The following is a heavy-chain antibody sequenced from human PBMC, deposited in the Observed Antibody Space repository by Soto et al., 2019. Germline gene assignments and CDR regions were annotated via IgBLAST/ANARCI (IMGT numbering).Heavy chain of an antibody. CDR2: ISSSSSTI. D-gene: IGHD6-13*01. J-gene: IGHJ5*02. V-gene: IGHV3-48*01. CDR1: GFTFSSYS. Sequence: EVQLVESGGGLVQPGGSLRLSCAASGFTFSSYSMNWVRQAPGKGLEWVSYISSSSSTIYYPDSVKGRFTISRDNAKNSLYLQVNSLRAEDTAVYYCARHPERIAQIGWFDPWDQGTLVTVSS. CDR3: ARHPERIAQIGWFDP.